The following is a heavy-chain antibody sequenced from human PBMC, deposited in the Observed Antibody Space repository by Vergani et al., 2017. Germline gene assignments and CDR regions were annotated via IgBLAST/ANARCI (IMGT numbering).Heavy chain of an antibody. V-gene: IGHV1-18*04. D-gene: IGHD2-2*01. CDR2: ISAYNGNT. Sequence: QVQLVQSGAEVKKPGASVKVSCKASGYTFTSYGISWVRQAPGQGLEWMGWISAYNGNTNYAQKLQGRVTMTTDTSTSTAYMGLRSLRSDDTAVYYCARDSVVVPAANRYYYYGMDVWGQGTTVTVSS. CDR3: ARDSVVVPAANRYYYYGMDV. CDR1: GYTFTSYG. J-gene: IGHJ6*02.